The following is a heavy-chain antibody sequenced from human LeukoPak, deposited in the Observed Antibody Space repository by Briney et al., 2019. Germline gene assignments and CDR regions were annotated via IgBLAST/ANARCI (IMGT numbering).Heavy chain of an antibody. D-gene: IGHD5-24*01. Sequence: ASVKVSCKASGGTFSSYAISWVRQAPGQGLEWMGSIIPILGIANYAQKFQGRVTITADKSTSTAYMELSSLRSEDTAVYYCARDEGWLQSPDYWGQGTLVTVSS. CDR2: IIPILGIA. J-gene: IGHJ4*02. V-gene: IGHV1-69*04. CDR1: GGTFSSYA. CDR3: ARDEGWLQSPDY.